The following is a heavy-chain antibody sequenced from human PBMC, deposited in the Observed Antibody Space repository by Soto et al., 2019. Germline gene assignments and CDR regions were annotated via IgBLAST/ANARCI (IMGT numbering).Heavy chain of an antibody. D-gene: IGHD6-13*01. CDR3: ARERGPQQLVYYYYGMDV. Sequence: GASVKVSCKASGGTFSSYAISWVRQAPGQGLEWMGGIIPIFGTANYAQKFQGRVTITADESTSTAYMELSSLRSEDTAVYYCARERGPQQLVYYYYGMDVWGQGTTVTVSS. CDR2: IIPIFGTA. V-gene: IGHV1-69*13. J-gene: IGHJ6*02. CDR1: GGTFSSYA.